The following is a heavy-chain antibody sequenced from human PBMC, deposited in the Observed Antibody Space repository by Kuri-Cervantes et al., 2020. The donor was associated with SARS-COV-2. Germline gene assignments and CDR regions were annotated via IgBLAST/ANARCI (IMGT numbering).Heavy chain of an antibody. CDR1: GYSFTTYC. Sequence: GESLKISCKGSGYSFTTYCIAWVRQKPGKGLEWMGTICPYDSTTTYGPSFQGQVTISADKSVDTAYLQWNNLRAADTAIYYCARRFGTNWFDLWGQGTLVTVSS. D-gene: IGHD3-16*01. CDR3: ARRFGTNWFDL. V-gene: IGHV5-51*01. J-gene: IGHJ5*02. CDR2: ICPYDSTT.